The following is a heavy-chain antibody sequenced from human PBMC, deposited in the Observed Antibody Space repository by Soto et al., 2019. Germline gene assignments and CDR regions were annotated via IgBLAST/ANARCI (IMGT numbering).Heavy chain of an antibody. CDR3: ASCLAFSLDY. CDR1: GGSFSGYY. Sequence: PSETLSLTCAVYGGSFSGYYWSWIRQPPGKGLEWIGEINHSGSTNYNPSLKSRVTISVDTSKNQFSLKLNSVTAADTAVYYCASCLAFSLDYWGQGTLVTVSS. J-gene: IGHJ4*02. CDR2: INHSGST. D-gene: IGHD3-3*02. V-gene: IGHV4-34*01.